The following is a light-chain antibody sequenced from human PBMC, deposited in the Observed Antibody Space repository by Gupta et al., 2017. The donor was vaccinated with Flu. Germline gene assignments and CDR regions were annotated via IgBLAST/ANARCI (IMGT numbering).Light chain of an antibody. CDR2: EVS. V-gene: IGLV2-8*01. J-gene: IGLJ2*01. CDR3: ASYAGSNSWV. Sequence: VTISCTGTSSDVGGFNYVSWYQQHPGKAHNLMIYEVSKRPAGVPDRFSGSKSGNTASLTVSGRQEDEEADFYCASYAGSNSWVFGGGTKLTVL. CDR1: SSDVGGFNY.